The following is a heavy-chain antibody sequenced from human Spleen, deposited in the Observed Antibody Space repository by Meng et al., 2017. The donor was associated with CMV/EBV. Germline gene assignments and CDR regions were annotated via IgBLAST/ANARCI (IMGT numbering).Heavy chain of an antibody. J-gene: IGHJ4*02. D-gene: IGHD2-2*02. CDR1: GLTFSNAW. CDR2: IKSKTDGGTT. CDR3: TTEGCSSISCYSDY. Sequence: GGSLRLSCAASGLTFSNAWMSWVRQAPGKGLEWVGRIKSKTDGGTTDYAAPVKGRFTISRDDSKNTLYLQMNSLKTEDTAVYYCTTEGCSSISCYSDYWGQGTLVTVSS. V-gene: IGHV3-15*01.